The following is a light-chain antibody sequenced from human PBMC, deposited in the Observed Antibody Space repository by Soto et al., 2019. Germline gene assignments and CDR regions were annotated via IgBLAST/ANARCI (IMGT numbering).Light chain of an antibody. J-gene: IGKJ1*01. CDR3: EQSYSTRWT. CDR1: QTISHY. V-gene: IGKV1-39*01. Sequence: IQMTQSPSSLSASVGDRVTITRRASQTISHYLNWYQQKPGKAPKLLIYGASSLQSGVPSRFSGSGSGTDFTLSISSLQPEDFATYYCEQSYSTRWTFGQGTKVEIK. CDR2: GAS.